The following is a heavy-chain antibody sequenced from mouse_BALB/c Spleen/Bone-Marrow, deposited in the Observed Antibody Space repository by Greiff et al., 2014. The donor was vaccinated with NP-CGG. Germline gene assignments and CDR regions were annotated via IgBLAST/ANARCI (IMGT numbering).Heavy chain of an antibody. J-gene: IGHJ4*01. D-gene: IGHD2-14*01. Sequence: VQLQQSGTVLARPGVSVKMSCKASGYTFTSYWMHWVKQRPGQGLEWIGAIYPGNSDTSYNQKFKGKAKLTAVTSTSTAYMELSSLTNEDSAVYYCTGYVRRYYYAMDYWGQGTSVTVSS. CDR2: IYPGNSDT. V-gene: IGHV1-5*01. CDR3: TGYVRRYYYAMDY. CDR1: GYTFTSYW.